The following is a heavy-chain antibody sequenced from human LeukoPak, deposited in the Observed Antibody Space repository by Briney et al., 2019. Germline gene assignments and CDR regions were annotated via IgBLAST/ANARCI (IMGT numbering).Heavy chain of an antibody. D-gene: IGHD1-26*01. CDR3: ARETLVGATRR. CDR2: INYSEST. J-gene: IGHJ4*02. V-gene: IGHV4-59*01. Sequence: SETLYLTCTVSGGSISSYYWSWIRQPPGKGLEWMGDINYSESTNYNPSLKSRVPISVDTSKNQFSLKLSSVTAADTAVYYCARETLVGATRRWGQGTLVTVSS. CDR1: GGSISSYY.